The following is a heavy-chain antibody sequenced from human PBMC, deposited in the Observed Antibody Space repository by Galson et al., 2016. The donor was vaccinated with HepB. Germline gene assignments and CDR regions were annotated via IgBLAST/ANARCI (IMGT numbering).Heavy chain of an antibody. J-gene: IGHJ4*02. Sequence: TLSLTCAVSGGSISSGSYSWTWIRQPPGKGLEWIGYIYQSGSTYYNPPLKSRVTIPVDRSENQFSLKLSSVTAADTAVYYCASGVRAARGEGFDYWGQGTQVTVSS. V-gene: IGHV4-30-2*01. D-gene: IGHD6-6*01. CDR2: IYQSGST. CDR1: GGSISSGSYS. CDR3: ASGVRAARGEGFDY.